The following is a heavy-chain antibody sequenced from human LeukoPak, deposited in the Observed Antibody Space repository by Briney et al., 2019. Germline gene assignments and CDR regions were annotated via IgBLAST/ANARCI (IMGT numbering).Heavy chain of an antibody. V-gene: IGHV1-18*01. Sequence: GATVNASSMTSSSTFTTYVLSRVRPTPGQKRKSMGWISAYNGNTHYAQKLQGRVTMTTDTSTSTAYMELRSLRSDDTAVYYCARNNGVLWFGAGIWFDPWGQGTLVTVSS. D-gene: IGHD3-10*01. CDR1: SSTFTTYV. J-gene: IGHJ5*02. CDR3: ARNNGVLWFGAGIWFDP. CDR2: ISAYNGNT.